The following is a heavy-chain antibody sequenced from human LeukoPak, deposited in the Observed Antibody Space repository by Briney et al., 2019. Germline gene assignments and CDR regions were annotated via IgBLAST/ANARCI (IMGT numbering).Heavy chain of an antibody. Sequence: SETLSLTCTVSGGSISSYYWSWIRQPPGKGLEWIGYIYYSGSTYYNPSLKSRVTISVDTSKNQFSLKLSSVTAADTAVYYCASYDFWSGYPYWGQGTLVTVSS. CDR1: GGSISSYY. D-gene: IGHD3-3*01. J-gene: IGHJ4*02. CDR3: ASYDFWSGYPY. V-gene: IGHV4-59*04. CDR2: IYYSGST.